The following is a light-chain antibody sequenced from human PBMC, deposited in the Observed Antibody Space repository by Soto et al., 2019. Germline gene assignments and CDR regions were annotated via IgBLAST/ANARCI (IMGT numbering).Light chain of an antibody. V-gene: IGKV1-5*01. CDR1: QSISSW. CDR2: DAS. Sequence: DIQMTQSPSTLSASVGDRVTITCRASQSISSWLAWYQQKPGKAPKLLIYDASSLESGVPSRFSGSGSGTEFTLTISSLQPYDFATCYCQQYHSYSATFGQGTKVEIK. J-gene: IGKJ1*01. CDR3: QQYHSYSAT.